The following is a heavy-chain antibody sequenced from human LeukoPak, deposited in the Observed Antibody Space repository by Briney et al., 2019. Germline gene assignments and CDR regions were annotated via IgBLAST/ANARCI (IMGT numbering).Heavy chain of an antibody. CDR2: ISWNSGST. J-gene: IGHJ3*02. V-gene: IGHV3-9*01. CDR3: AKDRGYSYGFDAFDI. Sequence: GGSLRLSCAASGFIFDDYAMHWVRQAPGKGLEWVSGISWNSGSTGYADSVKGRFTISRDNAKNSLYLQMNSLRAEDTALYYCAKDRGYSYGFDAFDIWGQGTMVTVSS. CDR1: GFIFDDYA. D-gene: IGHD5-18*01.